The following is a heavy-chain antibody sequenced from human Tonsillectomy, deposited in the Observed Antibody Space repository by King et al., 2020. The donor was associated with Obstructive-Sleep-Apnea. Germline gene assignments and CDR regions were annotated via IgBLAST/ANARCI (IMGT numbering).Heavy chain of an antibody. CDR3: ARLRYDSNGYYYGDY. CDR2: IDPSDSYS. CDR1: GYSFTNYW. J-gene: IGHJ4*02. D-gene: IGHD3-22*01. V-gene: IGHV5-10-1*01. Sequence: EVQLVESGAEVKKPGESLRISCKGSGYSFTNYWITWVRQMPGKGLEWMGRIDPSDSYSNYSPSFQGHVTISADKSISTAYLQWSSLKASDTAMYYCARLRYDSNGYYYGDYWGQGTLVTVSS.